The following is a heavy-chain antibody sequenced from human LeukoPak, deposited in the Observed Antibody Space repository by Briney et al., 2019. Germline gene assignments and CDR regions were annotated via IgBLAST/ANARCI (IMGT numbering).Heavy chain of an antibody. J-gene: IGHJ6*02. CDR1: GYTFTSYG. CDR3: ARSRFVGYYYYGMDV. Sequence: GASVKVSCKASGYTFTSYGISWVRQAPGQGLEWMGWISAYNGNTNYAQKLQGRVTMTTDTSTSTAYMELRSLRSDDTAVYYCARSRFVGYYYYGMDVWGQGTTVTVSS. CDR2: ISAYNGNT. V-gene: IGHV1-18*01. D-gene: IGHD3-10*01.